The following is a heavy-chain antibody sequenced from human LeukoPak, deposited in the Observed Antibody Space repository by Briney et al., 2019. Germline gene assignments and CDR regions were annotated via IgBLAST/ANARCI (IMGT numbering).Heavy chain of an antibody. Sequence: PSETLSLTCAVYGGSFSGYYWSWIRQPPGKGLEWIGEINHSGSTNYNPSLKSRVTISVDTSKNQFSLKLSPVTAADTAVYYCARGLAAAGHNWFDPWGQGTLVTVSS. CDR3: ARGLAAAGHNWFDP. CDR1: GGSFSGYY. D-gene: IGHD6-13*01. V-gene: IGHV4-34*01. CDR2: INHSGST. J-gene: IGHJ5*02.